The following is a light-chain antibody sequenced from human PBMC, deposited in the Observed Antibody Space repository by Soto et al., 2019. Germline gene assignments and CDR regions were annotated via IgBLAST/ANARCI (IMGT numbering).Light chain of an antibody. J-gene: IGKJ1*01. V-gene: IGKV1-5*03. Sequence: DIQMTQSPSTLSASVGDRVTIACRASQSISSYLAWYQQKPGKAPNLLIYKASNLASGVPSRFTGGGSGTDFTLTINSLQPDDSATYFCQQYNSYSEAFGQGTKVELK. CDR3: QQYNSYSEA. CDR1: QSISSY. CDR2: KAS.